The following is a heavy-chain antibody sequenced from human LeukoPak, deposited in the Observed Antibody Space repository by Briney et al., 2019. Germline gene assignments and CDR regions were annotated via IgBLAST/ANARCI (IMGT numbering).Heavy chain of an antibody. D-gene: IGHD4-23*01. CDR1: GGSISSYY. J-gene: IGHJ4*02. Sequence: SETLSLTCTASGGSISSYYWSWIRQPPGKGLEWIGYIYYSGSTNYNPSLKSRVTISVDTSKNQFSLKLSSVTAADTAVYYCARSDSTVVIDYWGQGTLVTVSS. V-gene: IGHV4-59*01. CDR2: IYYSGST. CDR3: ARSDSTVVIDY.